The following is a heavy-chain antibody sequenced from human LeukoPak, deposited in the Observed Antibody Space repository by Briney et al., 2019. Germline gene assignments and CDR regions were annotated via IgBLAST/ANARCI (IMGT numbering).Heavy chain of an antibody. CDR1: GFTVSSNY. CDR2: IYSGGST. Sequence: PGGSLRLSCAASGFTVSSNYMSWVRQAPGKGLDWVSVIYSGGSTYYADSVKGRFTISRDNSKKTLYLQMNSLRVEDTAVYYCASHDYSDYVHFDCWGQGTLVTVSS. CDR3: ASHDYSDYVHFDC. J-gene: IGHJ4*02. V-gene: IGHV3-66*04. D-gene: IGHD4-11*01.